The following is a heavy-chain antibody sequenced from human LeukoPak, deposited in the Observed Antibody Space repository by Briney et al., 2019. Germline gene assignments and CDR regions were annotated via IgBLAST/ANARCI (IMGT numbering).Heavy chain of an antibody. CDR1: GGSISSYY. J-gene: IGHJ4*02. Sequence: SETLSLTCTVSGGSISSYYWSWIRQPPGKGLEWIGYIYTSGSTNYNPSLKSRATISVDTSKNQFSLKLSSVTAADTAVYYCARQVSAAAFDYWGQGTLVTVSS. V-gene: IGHV4-4*09. D-gene: IGHD6-13*01. CDR3: ARQVSAAAFDY. CDR2: IYTSGST.